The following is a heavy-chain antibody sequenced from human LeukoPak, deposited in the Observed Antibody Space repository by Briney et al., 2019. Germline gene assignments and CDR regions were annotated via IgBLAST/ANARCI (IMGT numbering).Heavy chain of an antibody. V-gene: IGHV4-59*01. Sequence: SETLSLTCTVSGGSISTYYWSWIRQPPGKGLEWIGYIYYSGRTNYNPSLKSRVIISVDTSKNQFSLKLSSVTAADTAVYYCARHEDTAMVVAPFDYWGQGTLVTVSS. CDR1: GGSISTYY. CDR2: IYYSGRT. CDR3: ARHEDTAMVVAPFDY. J-gene: IGHJ4*02. D-gene: IGHD5-18*01.